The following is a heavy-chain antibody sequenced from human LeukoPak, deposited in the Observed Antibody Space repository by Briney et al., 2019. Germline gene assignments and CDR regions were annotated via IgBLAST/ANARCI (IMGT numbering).Heavy chain of an antibody. V-gene: IGHV1-2*06. J-gene: IGHJ4*02. CDR1: GYTFTGYH. CDR3: VRASLLRGLVGYYFDS. D-gene: IGHD3-16*02. Sequence: ASVKVSCKASGYTFTGYHIHWVRQAPGQGLEWMGRINPYSGDTNFAQKFQGRVTMTRDTSITTAYMDLSSLTPDDTAVYFCVRASLLRGLVGYYFDSWGQGTPVTVFS. CDR2: INPYSGDT.